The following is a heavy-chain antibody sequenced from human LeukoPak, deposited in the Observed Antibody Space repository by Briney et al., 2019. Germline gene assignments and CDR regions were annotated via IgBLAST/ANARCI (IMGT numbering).Heavy chain of an antibody. CDR3: ARVGDPAGYSIDY. V-gene: IGHV4-30-4*08. CDR1: GGSFSGYY. D-gene: IGHD3-9*01. Sequence: TLSLTCAVYGGSFSGYYWSWIRQPPGKGLEWIGYIYYSGSTYYNPSLKSRVTISVDTSKNQFSLKLSSVTAADTAVYYCARVGDPAGYSIDYWGQGTLVTVSS. CDR2: IYYSGST. J-gene: IGHJ4*02.